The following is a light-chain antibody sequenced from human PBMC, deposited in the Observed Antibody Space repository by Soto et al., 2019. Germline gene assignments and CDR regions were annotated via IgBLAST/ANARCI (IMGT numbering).Light chain of an antibody. Sequence: QSVLTQPPSASGSPRQSVTISCTGTSSDVGGYNYVSWYQQHPGKAPKLMIYEVSKRPSGVPDRFSASKSGNTASLTVSGLQAEDEADYYCSSYAGSNNLVFGGGTKVTVL. V-gene: IGLV2-8*01. J-gene: IGLJ3*02. CDR3: SSYAGSNNLV. CDR2: EVS. CDR1: SSDVGGYNY.